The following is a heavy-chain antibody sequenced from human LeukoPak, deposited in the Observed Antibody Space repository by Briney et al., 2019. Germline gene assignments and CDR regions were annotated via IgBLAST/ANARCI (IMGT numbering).Heavy chain of an antibody. D-gene: IGHD2-2*02. J-gene: IGHJ6*03. V-gene: IGHV4-30-4*08. CDR2: IYYSGST. CDR3: ARAPYCSSTSCYIGHYYYMDV. CDR1: GGSISSGDYY. Sequence: PSETLSLTCTVSGGSISSGDYYWSWIRQPPGKGLECIGYIYYSGSTYYNPSLKSRVTISVDTSKNQFSLKLSSVTAADTAVYYCARAPYCSSTSCYIGHYYYMDVWGKGTTVTVSS.